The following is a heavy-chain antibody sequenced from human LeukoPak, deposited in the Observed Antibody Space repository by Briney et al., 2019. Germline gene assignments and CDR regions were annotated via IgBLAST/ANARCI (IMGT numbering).Heavy chain of an antibody. V-gene: IGHV5-51*01. CDR2: IYPGDSDT. Sequence: GESLKISCKASGYRFNSYWISWVRQMPGKGLEWMGIIYPGDSDTRYSPSFQGHVSISVDKSISTAYLQWSSLKASDTAMYFCARESGPRSGFTWGQGTMVTVSS. CDR1: GYRFNSYW. J-gene: IGHJ3*01. CDR3: ARESGPRSGFT. D-gene: IGHD3-3*01.